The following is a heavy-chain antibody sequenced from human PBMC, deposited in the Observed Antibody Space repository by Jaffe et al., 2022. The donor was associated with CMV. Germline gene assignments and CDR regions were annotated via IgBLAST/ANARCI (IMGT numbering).Heavy chain of an antibody. J-gene: IGHJ6*03. CDR1: GGSISSYY. CDR3: ARLGGDCGGDCYIPTTYYMDV. Sequence: QVQLQESGPGLVKPSETLSLTCTVSGGSISSYYWSWIRQPPGKGLEWIGYIYYSGSTNYNPSLKSRVTISVDTSKNQFSLKLSSVTAADTAVYYCARLGGDCGGDCYIPTTYYMDVWGKGTTVTVSS. CDR2: IYYSGST. V-gene: IGHV4-59*08. D-gene: IGHD2-21*02.